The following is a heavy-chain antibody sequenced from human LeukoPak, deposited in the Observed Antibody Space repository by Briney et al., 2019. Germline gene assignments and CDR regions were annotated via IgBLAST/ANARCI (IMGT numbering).Heavy chain of an antibody. CDR2: IYPGDSDT. D-gene: IGHD5-24*01. CDR1: GYTFTSYG. V-gene: IGHV5-51*01. J-gene: IGHJ4*02. Sequence: GASVKVSCKASGYTFTSYGISWVRQAPGQGLEWMGIIYPGDSDTRYSPSFQGQVTISVDKSISTAYLQWSSLKASDTAMYYCARSPPDGYNHHFDYWGQGTLVTVSS. CDR3: ARSPPDGYNHHFDY.